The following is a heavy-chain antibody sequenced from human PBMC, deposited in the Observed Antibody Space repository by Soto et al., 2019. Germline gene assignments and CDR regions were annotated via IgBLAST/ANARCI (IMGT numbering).Heavy chain of an antibody. Sequence: PGGSLRLSCAASGFTFSSYAMHWVRQAPGKGLEWVAVISYDGSNKYYADSVKGRFTISRDNSKNTLYLQMNSLRAEDTAVYYCARGRHCSSTSCYTRYFDWLSTPNDYWGQGTLVTVSS. CDR2: ISYDGSNK. CDR1: GFTFSSYA. J-gene: IGHJ4*02. CDR3: ARGRHCSSTSCYTRYFDWLSTPNDY. V-gene: IGHV3-30-3*01. D-gene: IGHD2-2*02.